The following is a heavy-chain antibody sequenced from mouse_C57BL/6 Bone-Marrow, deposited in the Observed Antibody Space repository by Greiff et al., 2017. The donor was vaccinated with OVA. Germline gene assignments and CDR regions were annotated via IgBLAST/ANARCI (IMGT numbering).Heavy chain of an antibody. CDR2: ISYDGSN. CDR1: GYSITSGHF. Sequence: EVKLMESGPGLVKPSQSLSLSCSVTGYSITSGHFWYWLRQFPGNTLEWMGYISYDGSNNYNPSLKNRISFTRDTSKNQLCRKLNSVTSVSTDAYYCASGGRRRRGMDYWGQGTAVTVSS. J-gene: IGHJ4*01. CDR3: ASGGRRRRGMDY. V-gene: IGHV3-6*01. D-gene: IGHD2-12*01.